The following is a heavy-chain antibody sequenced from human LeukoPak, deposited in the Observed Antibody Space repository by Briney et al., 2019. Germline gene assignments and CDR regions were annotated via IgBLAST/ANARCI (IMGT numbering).Heavy chain of an antibody. D-gene: IGHD2-21*01. CDR3: ASGRGYCGGASCPPFDF. CDR1: GGSISSYY. Sequence: PSETLSLNCTVSGGSISSYYWSWIRQPPGKGLEWIGYIYYSGNTNYIPSLKSRATISLDTSKNQFSLRLSSVTAADTAVYFCASGRGYCGGASCPPFDFWGQGTLVAVSS. CDR2: IYYSGNT. V-gene: IGHV4-59*01. J-gene: IGHJ4*02.